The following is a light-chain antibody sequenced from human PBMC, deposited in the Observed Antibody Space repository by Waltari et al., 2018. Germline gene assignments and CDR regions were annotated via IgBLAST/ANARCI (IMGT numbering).Light chain of an antibody. CDR3: GTWDSSLSGAV. V-gene: IGLV1-51*02. CDR1: RSNIGNNY. Sequence: QSVLTQPPSVSAAPGQRVTISCSGGRSNIGNNYVSWYRQFPGTVPKLLIYEDSERPSGIPGRFSGSKSGTSATLDITGLQAGDEADYYCGTWDSSLSGAVFGGGTHLTVL. J-gene: IGLJ7*01. CDR2: EDS.